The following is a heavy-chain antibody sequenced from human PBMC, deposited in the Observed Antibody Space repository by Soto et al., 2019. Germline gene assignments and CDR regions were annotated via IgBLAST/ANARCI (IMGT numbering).Heavy chain of an antibody. CDR2: IVVASGRT. CDR1: GFDFGSFG. V-gene: IGHV1-58*02. J-gene: IGHJ6*02. Sequence: SVKVSCKASGFDFGSFGIQFLRQTRGRGLEWIGWIVVASGRTNYARQFQGRVAFSRDMSSTTAYMDLYDLKSDDTAVYFCSADHPHTAIGWPVWGQGNTVTAYS. CDR3: SADHPHTAIGWPV.